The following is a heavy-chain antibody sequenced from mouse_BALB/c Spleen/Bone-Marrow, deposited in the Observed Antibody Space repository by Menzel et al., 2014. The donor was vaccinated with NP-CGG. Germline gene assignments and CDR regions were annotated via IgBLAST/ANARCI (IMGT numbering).Heavy chain of an antibody. V-gene: IGHV5-12-1*01. J-gene: IGHJ4*01. CDR1: GFAFSSYD. CDR2: ISSGGGST. CDR3: ARPLYYYGSSPFYAMDY. D-gene: IGHD1-1*01. Sequence: EVQLVESGGGLVKPGGSLKLSCAASGFAFSSYDMSWVRQTPEKRLEWVAYISSGGGSTYYPDTVKGRFTISRDNAKNTLYLQMSGLKSEDTAMYYCARPLYYYGSSPFYAMDYWGQGTSVTVSS.